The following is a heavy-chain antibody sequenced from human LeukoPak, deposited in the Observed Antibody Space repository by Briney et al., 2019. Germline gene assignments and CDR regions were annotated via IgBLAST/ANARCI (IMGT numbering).Heavy chain of an antibody. CDR3: ASWNVGRRKYDF. V-gene: IGHV3-23*05. CDR1: GFTFRSFG. CDR2: IYTSGRDT. Sequence: GGSLRLSCAASGFTFRSFGMNWVRQAPGKGLEWVSGIYTSGRDTRYADSVKGRFTISRDNSKNTLYLQMHSLRVEDTAVYYCASWNVGRRKYDFWGQGILVTVSS. J-gene: IGHJ4*02. D-gene: IGHD1-26*01.